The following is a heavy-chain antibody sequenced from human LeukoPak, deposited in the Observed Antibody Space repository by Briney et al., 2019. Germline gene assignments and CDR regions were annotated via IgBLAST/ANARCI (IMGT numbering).Heavy chain of an antibody. D-gene: IGHD6-13*01. CDR2: ISHSGST. Sequence: SETLSLTCAVYGGSLNNYYWTWIRQPPGKGLEWIGEISHSGSTKYNPSLKSRVTISVDTSINQFSLKLNSVTAADTAVYYCARAKAQSAAGRGYWFDPWGQGTLVTVSS. J-gene: IGHJ5*02. V-gene: IGHV4-34*01. CDR1: GGSLNNYY. CDR3: ARAKAQSAAGRGYWFDP.